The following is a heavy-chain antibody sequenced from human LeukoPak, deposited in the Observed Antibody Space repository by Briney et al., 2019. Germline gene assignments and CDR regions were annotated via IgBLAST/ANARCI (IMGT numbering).Heavy chain of an antibody. Sequence: SETLSLTCAVSGASMSSHGYSWSWIRQPPGKGLEFIGYIYHDGNTYYNPSLNSRVSISVDMSKNQFSLKLSSVTAADTAVYFCATTPNFGSGYPRYFFDYWGQGILVTVSS. J-gene: IGHJ4*02. CDR3: ATTPNFGSGYPRYFFDY. CDR2: IYHDGNT. D-gene: IGHD3-22*01. CDR1: GASMSSHGYS. V-gene: IGHV4-30-2*01.